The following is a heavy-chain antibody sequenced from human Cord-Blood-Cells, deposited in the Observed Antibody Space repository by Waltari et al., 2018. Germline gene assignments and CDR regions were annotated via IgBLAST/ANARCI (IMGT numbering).Heavy chain of an antibody. Sequence: QVQLVQSGAEVRKPGASVKVSCKASGYTFTSYYMHWVRQAPGQGLEWMGIINPSGGSTSYAQKFKGRVTMTRDTSTSTVYMELSSLRSEDTAVYYCARGGLTYYDFWSAFDIWGQGTMVTVSS. J-gene: IGHJ3*02. CDR1: GYTFTSYY. CDR2: INPSGGST. D-gene: IGHD3-3*01. CDR3: ARGGLTYYDFWSAFDI. V-gene: IGHV1-46*01.